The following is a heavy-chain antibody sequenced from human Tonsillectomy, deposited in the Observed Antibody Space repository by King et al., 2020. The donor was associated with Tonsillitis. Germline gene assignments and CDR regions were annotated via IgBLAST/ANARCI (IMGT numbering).Heavy chain of an antibody. CDR2: ISGNGGST. Sequence: VQLVESGGGLVQPGGSLRLSCAASGLTFSTYAMSWVRQAPGKGLEWVSAISGNGGSTYYADSVKGRFTISRDNSKNTLYLQMNSLRAEDTAIYYCAKDPRYWYFDLWGRGTLVTVSS. CDR3: AKDPRYWYFDL. V-gene: IGHV3-23*04. J-gene: IGHJ2*01. CDR1: GLTFSTYA.